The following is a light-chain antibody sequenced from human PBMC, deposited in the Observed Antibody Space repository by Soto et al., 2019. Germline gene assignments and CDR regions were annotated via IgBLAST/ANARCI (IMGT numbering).Light chain of an antibody. CDR2: GAS. Sequence: EIVLTQSPGTLSLSPGERATLSFRASQSVSSSYLAWYQQKPGQAPRLLIYGASSRATGIPDRFSGSGSGTDFTLTISRLEPEDFAVYYCQQYGSSLRAFGQGTKVDIK. CDR1: QSVSSSY. J-gene: IGKJ1*01. V-gene: IGKV3-20*01. CDR3: QQYGSSLRA.